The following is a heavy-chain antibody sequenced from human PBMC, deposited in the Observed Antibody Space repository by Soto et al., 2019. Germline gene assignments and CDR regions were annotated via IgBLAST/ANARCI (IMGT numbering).Heavy chain of an antibody. CDR1: GESFSGYY. V-gene: IGHV4-34*01. CDR3: ARGLRNYGSGSYYNAYYYDGMDV. J-gene: IGHJ6*02. CDR2: INHSGST. D-gene: IGHD3-10*01. Sequence: PSETLSLTCAVYGESFSGYYWSWIRQPPGKGLEWIGEINHSGSTNYNPSLKSRVTISVDTSKNQFSLKLGSVTAADTAVYYCARGLRNYGSGSYYNAYYYDGMDVWGQGTTVTVSS.